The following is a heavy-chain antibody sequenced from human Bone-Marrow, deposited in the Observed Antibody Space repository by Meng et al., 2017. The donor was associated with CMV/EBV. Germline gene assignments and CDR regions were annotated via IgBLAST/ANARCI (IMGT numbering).Heavy chain of an antibody. CDR1: GGSFSGYY. CDR3: ARAKITMVRGVPYYYYYYGMDV. J-gene: IGHJ6*02. CDR2: INHSGST. Sequence: SETLSLTCAVYGGSFSGYYWSWIRQPPGKGLEWIGEINHSGSTNYNPSLKSRVTISVDTSKNQFSLKLSYVTAADTAVYYCARAKITMVRGVPYYYYYYGMDVWGQGTTVTVSS. V-gene: IGHV4-34*01. D-gene: IGHD3-10*01.